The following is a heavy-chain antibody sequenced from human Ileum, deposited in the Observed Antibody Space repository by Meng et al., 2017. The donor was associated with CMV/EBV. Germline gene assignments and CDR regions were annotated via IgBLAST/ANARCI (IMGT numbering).Heavy chain of an antibody. J-gene: IGHJ4*02. Sequence: GESLKISCAASGFTFSSYWMSWVRQAPGKGLEWVANIKQDGSEKYYVDSVKGRFTISRDNAKNSLYLQMNSLRAEDTAVYYCAKGGASRFESWGQGTLVTVSS. D-gene: IGHD4/OR15-4a*01. CDR1: GFTFSSYW. CDR3: AKGGASRFES. V-gene: IGHV3-7*01. CDR2: IKQDGSEK.